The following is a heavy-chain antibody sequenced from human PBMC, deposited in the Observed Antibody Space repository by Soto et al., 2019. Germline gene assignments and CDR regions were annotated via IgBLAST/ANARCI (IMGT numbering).Heavy chain of an antibody. D-gene: IGHD3-10*01. CDR3: AKDRSGDLDS. Sequence: EVQLVESGGGLVQPGGSLRLSCAASGFTFSRYWMHWVRQDPGKGLVWVSRINSDGSSTIYADSVKGRFTISRDNAKNTLYLQMNSLRVEDTAVYYCAKDRSGDLDSWGQGTLVTVSS. J-gene: IGHJ5*01. CDR1: GFTFSRYW. CDR2: INSDGSST. V-gene: IGHV3-74*01.